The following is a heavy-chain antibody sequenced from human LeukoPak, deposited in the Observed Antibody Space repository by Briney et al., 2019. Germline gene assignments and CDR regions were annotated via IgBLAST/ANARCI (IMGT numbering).Heavy chain of an antibody. CDR2: IKQDGSEK. V-gene: IGHV3-7*01. J-gene: IGHJ6*03. CDR3: ARDGRHSSGFNYYYYYYMDV. D-gene: IGHD3-22*01. CDR1: GFTFSSYW. Sequence: GGSLRLSCAASGFTFSSYWMSWVRQAPGKGLEWVANIKQDGSEKYYVGSVKGRFTISRDNAENSLYLQMNSLRAEDTAVYYCARDGRHSSGFNYYYYYYMDVWGKGTTVTVSS.